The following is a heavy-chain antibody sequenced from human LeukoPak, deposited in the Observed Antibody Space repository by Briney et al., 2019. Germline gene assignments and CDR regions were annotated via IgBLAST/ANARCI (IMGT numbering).Heavy chain of an antibody. V-gene: IGHV3-30*02. CDR2: IRYDGSNK. CDR3: ANLITGTTLGTDY. CDR1: GFTFSSYG. D-gene: IGHD1-7*01. J-gene: IGHJ4*02. Sequence: GGSLRLSCAASGFTFSSYGMHWVRQAPGKGLEWVAFIRYDGSNKYYADSVKGRFTISRDNSKNTLYLQMNSLRAEDTAVYYCANLITGTTLGTDYWGQGTLVTVSS.